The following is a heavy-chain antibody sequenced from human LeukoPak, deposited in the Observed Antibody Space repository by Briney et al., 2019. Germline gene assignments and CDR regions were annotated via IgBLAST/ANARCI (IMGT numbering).Heavy chain of an antibody. CDR1: QFTFTDYS. CDR3: ARSPVRGSFDY. Sequence: PGGSLRLSCAASQFTFTDYSMHWVRQAPGKGLEWVSSISISSDFMFYADSVKGRFIISRDNAKSSLYLQMNSLRADDTAVYFCARSPVRGSFDYWGQGTLVTVSS. J-gene: IGHJ4*02. CDR2: ISISSDFM. V-gene: IGHV3-21*01. D-gene: IGHD1-26*01.